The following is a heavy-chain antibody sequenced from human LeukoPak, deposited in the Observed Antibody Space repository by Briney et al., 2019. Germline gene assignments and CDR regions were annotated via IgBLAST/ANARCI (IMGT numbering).Heavy chain of an antibody. V-gene: IGHV4-39*07. CDR2: INHSGST. J-gene: IGHJ4*02. CDR3: ARVPLGSHPLDY. CDR1: GGSISSSSYY. Sequence: SETLSLTCTVSGGSISSSSYYWSWIRQPPGKGLEWIGEINHSGSTNYNPSLKSRVTISVDTSKNQFSLKLSSVTAADTAVYYCARVPLGSHPLDYWGQGTLVTVSS.